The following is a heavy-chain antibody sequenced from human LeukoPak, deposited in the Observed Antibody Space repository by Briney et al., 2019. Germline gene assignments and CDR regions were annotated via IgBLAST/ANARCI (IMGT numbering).Heavy chain of an antibody. J-gene: IGHJ6*03. CDR3: AKIGRSYDFWTGYYEEEVDYMDV. V-gene: IGHV1-46*01. D-gene: IGHD3-3*01. CDR1: GYTFTSYY. CDR2: INPSGGST. Sequence: ASVKVSCKASGYTFTSYYMHWVRQAPGQGLEWMGIINPSGGSTSYAQKFQGRVTMTRDMSTSTVYMELSSLRSEDTAVYYCAKIGRSYDFWTGYYEEEVDYMDVWGKGTTVTVSS.